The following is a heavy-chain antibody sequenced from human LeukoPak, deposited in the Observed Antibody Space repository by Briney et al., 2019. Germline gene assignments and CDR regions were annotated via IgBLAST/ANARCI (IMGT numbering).Heavy chain of an antibody. D-gene: IGHD5-12*01. CDR1: GLTFSSYS. J-gene: IGHJ4*02. CDR2: ISSSSSYI. Sequence: KTGGSLRLSCAASGLTFSSYSMNWVRQAPGKGLEWVSSISSSSSYIYYADSVKGRFTISRDNAKNSLYLQMNSLRAEDTAVYYCAREGLRTFDYWGQGTLVTVSS. CDR3: AREGLRTFDY. V-gene: IGHV3-21*01.